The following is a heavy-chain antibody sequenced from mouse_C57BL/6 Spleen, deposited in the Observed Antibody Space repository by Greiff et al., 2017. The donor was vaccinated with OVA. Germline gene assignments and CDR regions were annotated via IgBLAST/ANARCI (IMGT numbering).Heavy chain of an antibody. CDR2: IDPETGGT. CDR1: GYTFTDYE. V-gene: IGHV1-15*01. J-gene: IGHJ4*01. CDR3: TRGYPYAMDD. Sequence: QVQLQQSGAELVRPGASVTLSCKASGYTFTDYEMHWVKQTPVHGLEWIGAIDPETGGTAYNQKFKGKAILTADKSSSTAYMELRSLTSEDSAVYYCTRGYPYAMDDWGQGTSVTVSS.